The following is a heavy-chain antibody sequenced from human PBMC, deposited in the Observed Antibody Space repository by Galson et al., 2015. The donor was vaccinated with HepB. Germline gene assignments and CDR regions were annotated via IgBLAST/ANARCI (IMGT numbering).Heavy chain of an antibody. CDR3: ARVLEGSGSYYRVDYYYYGMDV. D-gene: IGHD3-10*01. J-gene: IGHJ6*02. Sequence: SLRLSCAASGFNFSSYGMHWVRQAPGKGLEWVAVIWYDGSNKYYADSVKGRFTISRDNSKNTLYLQMNSLRAEDTAVYYCARVLEGSGSYYRVDYYYYGMDVWGQGTTATVSS. V-gene: IGHV3-33*01. CDR1: GFNFSSYG. CDR2: IWYDGSNK.